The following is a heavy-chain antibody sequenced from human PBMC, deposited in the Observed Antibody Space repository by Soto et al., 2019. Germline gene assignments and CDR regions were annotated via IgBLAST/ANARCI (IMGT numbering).Heavy chain of an antibody. J-gene: IGHJ4*02. CDR2: IYTSGST. CDR3: ARQGQSVSYVMDF. Sequence: SETMSLTCTVSGGSISSYYWSWIRQPAGKGLEWIGRIYTSGSTNYNPSLKSRVTMSVDTSKNQFSLKLSSVTAADTAVYYCARQGQSVSYVMDFCGQGTLVTVSS. V-gene: IGHV4-4*07. CDR1: GGSISSYY. D-gene: IGHD1-26*01.